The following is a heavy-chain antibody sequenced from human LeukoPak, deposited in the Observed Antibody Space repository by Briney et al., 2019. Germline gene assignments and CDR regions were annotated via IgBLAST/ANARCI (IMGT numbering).Heavy chain of an antibody. J-gene: IGHJ4*02. CDR3: ARVFQYYYDRSGSPELVSHFDY. V-gene: IGHV1-18*01. D-gene: IGHD3-22*01. CDR2: ISAYNGNT. CDR1: GYTFTSYG. Sequence: ASVKVSCKASGYTFTSYGISWVRQAPGQGLEWMGWISAYNGNTNYAQKLQGRVTMTTDTSTSTAYMELSRLTFDDTAVYYCARVFQYYYDRSGSPELVSHFDYWGQGTLVTVSS.